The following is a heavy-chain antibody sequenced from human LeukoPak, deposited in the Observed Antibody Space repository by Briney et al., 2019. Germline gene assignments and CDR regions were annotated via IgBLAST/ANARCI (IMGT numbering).Heavy chain of an antibody. CDR1: GGSISSGNYY. Sequence: KSSETLSLTCAVSGGSISSGNYYWGWIRQPPGKGLEWIGSIYYSGSTYYNPSLKSRVTISVDTSKNQFSLKLSSVTAADTAVYYCARHGEYGDYRGPFDYWGQGTLVTVSS. J-gene: IGHJ4*02. CDR3: ARHGEYGDYRGPFDY. V-gene: IGHV4-39*01. CDR2: IYYSGST. D-gene: IGHD4-17*01.